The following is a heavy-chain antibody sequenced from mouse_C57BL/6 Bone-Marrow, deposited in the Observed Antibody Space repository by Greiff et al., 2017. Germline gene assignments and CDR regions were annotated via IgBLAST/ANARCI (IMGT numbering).Heavy chain of an antibody. CDR1: GFTFSDYY. J-gene: IGHJ1*03. CDR3: ARRDYGSSYWYFDV. CDR2: ISNGGGST. D-gene: IGHD1-1*01. Sequence: EVKVVESGGGLVQPGGSLKLSCAASGFTFSDYYMYWVRQTPEKRLVWVAYISNGGGSTYYPDTVKGRFTISRDNAKNTLYLQMSRLKSEDTAMYYCARRDYGSSYWYFDVWGTGTTVTVSS. V-gene: IGHV5-12*01.